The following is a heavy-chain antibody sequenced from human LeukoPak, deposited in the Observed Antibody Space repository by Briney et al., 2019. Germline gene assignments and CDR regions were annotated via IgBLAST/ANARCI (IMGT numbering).Heavy chain of an antibody. V-gene: IGHV3-48*04. J-gene: IGHJ6*03. D-gene: IGHD6-19*01. Sequence: GGSLRLSCAASGFTFSRSSMNWVRQAPGKGLEWVSNISGSGGGGSTYYADSVKGRFTISRDNAKNSLYLQMNSLRAEDTAIYYCASSQWKPYYMDVWGKGTTVTVSS. CDR3: ASSQWKPYYMDV. CDR1: GFTFSRSS. CDR2: ISGSGGGGST.